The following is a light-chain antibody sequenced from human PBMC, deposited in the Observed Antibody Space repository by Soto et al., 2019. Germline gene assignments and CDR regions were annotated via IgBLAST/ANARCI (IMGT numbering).Light chain of an antibody. CDR3: GSWDSSLTYV. V-gene: IGLV1-51*01. J-gene: IGLJ1*01. CDR2: DNN. CDR1: SSNIGNNF. Sequence: QSVLTQPPSVSAARGQKVTISCSGSSSNIGNNFVTWYQQLPGTAPKLLIYDNNKRPSGIPDRFSGSQSGTSATLGITGLQTGDEAVYYCGSWDSSLTYVFGTGTKLTVL.